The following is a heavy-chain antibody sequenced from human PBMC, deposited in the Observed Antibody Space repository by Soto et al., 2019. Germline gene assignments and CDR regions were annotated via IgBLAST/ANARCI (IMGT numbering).Heavy chain of an antibody. CDR3: ARANRVYYDFWSGYYTDWFDP. Sequence: SETLSLTCAVYGGSFSGYYWSWIRQPPGKGLEWIGEINHSGSTNYNPSLKSRVTISVDTSKNQFSLKLSSVTAADTAVYYCARANRVYYDFWSGYYTDWFDPWGQGTLVTVSS. CDR1: GGSFSGYY. V-gene: IGHV4-34*01. D-gene: IGHD3-3*01. J-gene: IGHJ5*02. CDR2: INHSGST.